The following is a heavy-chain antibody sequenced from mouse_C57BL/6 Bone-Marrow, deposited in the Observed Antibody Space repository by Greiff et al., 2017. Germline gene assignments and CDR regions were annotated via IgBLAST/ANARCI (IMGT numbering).Heavy chain of an antibody. V-gene: IGHV5-15*01. CDR2: ISNLAYSI. J-gene: IGHJ3*01. CDR1: GFTFSDYG. Sequence: EVQGVESGGGLVQPGGSLKLSCAASGFTFSDYGMAWVRQAPRKGPEWVAFISNLAYSIYYADTVTGRFTISRENAKNTLYLEMSSLRSEDTAMYYCARQSYDGPWFAYWGQGTLVTVSA. D-gene: IGHD2-12*01. CDR3: ARQSYDGPWFAY.